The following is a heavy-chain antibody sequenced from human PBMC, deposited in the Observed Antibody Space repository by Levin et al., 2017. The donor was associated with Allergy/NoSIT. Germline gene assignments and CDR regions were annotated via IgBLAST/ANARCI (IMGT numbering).Heavy chain of an antibody. V-gene: IGHV3-74*01. Sequence: GGSLRLSCAASGFTFSTYWMHWVREAPGKGLVWVSRINTDGSSTRYADSVKGRFTISRDNAKNTLYLQMNSLRAEDTAVYYCARHRGTAHYYYMDVWGKGTTVTVSS. CDR1: GFTFSTYW. J-gene: IGHJ6*03. D-gene: IGHD2-15*01. CDR3: ARHRGTAHYYYMDV. CDR2: INTDGSST.